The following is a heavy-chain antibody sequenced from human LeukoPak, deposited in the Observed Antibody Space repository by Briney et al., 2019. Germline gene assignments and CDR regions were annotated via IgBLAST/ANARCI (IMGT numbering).Heavy chain of an antibody. CDR2: IKQDGIEK. Sequence: PGGSLRLSCAASGFSFRSYWMDWVRQTPEKGLEWVANIKQDGIEKYFVDSVKGRFAISRDNAKNSLYLQMNNLRAEDTAVYYCARVNINNWRSCDYWGQGTLVTVSS. CDR3: ARVNINNWRSCDY. D-gene: IGHD1-1*01. J-gene: IGHJ4*02. CDR1: GFSFRSYW. V-gene: IGHV3-7*01.